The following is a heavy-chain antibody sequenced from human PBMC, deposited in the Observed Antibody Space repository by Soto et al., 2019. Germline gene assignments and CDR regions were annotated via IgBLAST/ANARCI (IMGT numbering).Heavy chain of an antibody. CDR1: GYTSTNYY. J-gene: IGHJ5*02. Sequence: ASVKVSCKASGYTSTNYYMHWVRQAPGQGLECMGWINNNGGTNYAQKFQGRVTMTRDTSISTAYMELSRLRSDDTAVYFCAKKKVERDWFDPWGQGTLVTVSS. CDR2: INNNGGT. CDR3: AKKKVERDWFDP. V-gene: IGHV1-2*02. D-gene: IGHD1-26*01.